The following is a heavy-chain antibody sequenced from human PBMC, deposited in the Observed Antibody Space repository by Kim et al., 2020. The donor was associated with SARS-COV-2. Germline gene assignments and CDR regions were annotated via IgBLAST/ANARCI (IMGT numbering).Heavy chain of an antibody. Sequence: GGSLRLSCAASGFTFSSYAMHWVRQAPGKGLEWVAVISYDGSNKYYADSVKGRFTISRDNSKNTLYLQMNSLRAEDTAVYYCARNIAEYYYDSSISPLFQHWGQGTLVTVSS. D-gene: IGHD3-22*01. CDR1: GFTFSSYA. V-gene: IGHV3-30-3*01. CDR3: ARNIAEYYYDSSISPLFQH. CDR2: ISYDGSNK. J-gene: IGHJ1*01.